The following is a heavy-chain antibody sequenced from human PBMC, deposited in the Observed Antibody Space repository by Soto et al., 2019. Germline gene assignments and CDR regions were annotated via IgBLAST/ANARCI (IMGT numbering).Heavy chain of an antibody. CDR2: IYYSGST. J-gene: IGHJ6*02. V-gene: IGHV4-59*01. CDR1: GGSIISYY. CDR3: ARIAAAGLNYYYYGMDV. Sequence: SETLSLTCTVSGGSIISYYWIWIRQPPGKGLEWIGYIYYSGSTNDNPSLKSRVTISVDTSKNQSSLKLSSVTAADTAVYYCARIAAAGLNYYYYGMDVWGQGTRVSVSS. D-gene: IGHD6-13*01.